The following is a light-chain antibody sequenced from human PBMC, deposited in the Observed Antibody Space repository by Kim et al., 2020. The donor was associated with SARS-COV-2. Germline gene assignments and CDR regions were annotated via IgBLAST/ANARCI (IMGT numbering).Light chain of an antibody. CDR2: EVN. CDR1: ISDVGAYNS. V-gene: IGLV2-8*01. CDR3: NSYAGSSIVI. Sequence: QSVLTQPPSASGSPGQSVNISCTGTISDVGAYNSVSWYQQIPGKAPKLMIYEVNKRPSGVPDRFSGSKSGYTASLTVSGLQPEDEADYYCNSYAGSSIVIFGGGTQLTVL. J-gene: IGLJ2*01.